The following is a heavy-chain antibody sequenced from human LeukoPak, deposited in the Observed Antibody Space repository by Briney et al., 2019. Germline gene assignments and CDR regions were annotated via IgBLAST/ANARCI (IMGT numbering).Heavy chain of an antibody. J-gene: IGHJ4*02. D-gene: IGHD3-22*01. V-gene: IGHV3-30*04. CDR3: AKAQGGYAFDS. Sequence: PGGSLRLSCAASGFTFGSYAMHWVRQAPGKGLEWVATISYDGSHKYYADSVKGRFTISRDNSKNTLYLQMNSLRAEDTAVFYCAKAQGGYAFDSWGQGTLVTGSS. CDR2: ISYDGSHK. CDR1: GFTFGSYA.